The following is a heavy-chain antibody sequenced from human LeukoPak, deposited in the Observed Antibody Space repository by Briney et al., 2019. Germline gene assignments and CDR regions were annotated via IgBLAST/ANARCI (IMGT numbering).Heavy chain of an antibody. Sequence: SETLSLTCTLSGVSVSSGSYYWRWIRQPAGKGLEWIERIYISGSTNYNSSLRGRVTMSINTSKNQFSLTLTSVTGADTAVYYCARLVDTPVIRGYYFDPWGQGTLVTVSS. J-gene: IGHJ5*02. V-gene: IGHV4-61*02. D-gene: IGHD3-22*01. CDR3: ARLVDTPVIRGYYFDP. CDR1: GVSVSSGSYY. CDR2: IYISGST.